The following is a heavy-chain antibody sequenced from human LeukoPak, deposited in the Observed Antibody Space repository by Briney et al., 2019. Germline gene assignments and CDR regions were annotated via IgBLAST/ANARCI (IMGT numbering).Heavy chain of an antibody. V-gene: IGHV3-48*01. CDR3: ANEVRPNDY. CDR2: IDKTSSNI. CDR1: GFIFTDYS. D-gene: IGHD1-1*01. J-gene: IGHJ4*02. Sequence: GGSLRLSCAASGFIFTDYSINWVRQAPGKGLEWISYIDKTSSNIYYADSVQGRFTISRDNSKNTLYLQMNSLRAEDTALYYCANEVRPNDYWGQGTLVTVSS.